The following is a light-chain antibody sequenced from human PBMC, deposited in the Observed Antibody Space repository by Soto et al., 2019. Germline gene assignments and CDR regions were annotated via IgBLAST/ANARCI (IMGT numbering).Light chain of an antibody. CDR2: DVT. Sequence: QSVLTQPRSVSGSPGQSVTISCTGTSSDVGGYDSVSWYQHHPGKAPKLIIYDVTKRPSGVPDRFSGSKSGNTASLTISGLQAEDETDYYCCSYAGTYTWVFGGGTKVTVL. J-gene: IGLJ3*02. CDR1: SSDVGGYDS. CDR3: CSYAGTYTWV. V-gene: IGLV2-11*01.